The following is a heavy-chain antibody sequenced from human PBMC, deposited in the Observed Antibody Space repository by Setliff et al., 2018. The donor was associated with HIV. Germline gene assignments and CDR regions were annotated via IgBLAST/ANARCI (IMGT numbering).Heavy chain of an antibody. Sequence: PGGSLRLSCAASGFTFSSYSMSWIRQAPGEGLEWVSSISGSGATIDYADSVMGRFTISRDNAKKSLYLHMNSLRADDTAVYFCAKDKIPQAILGVVILGSWGQGTLVTVSS. CDR1: GFTFSSYS. CDR2: ISGSGATI. CDR3: AKDKIPQAILGVVILGS. J-gene: IGHJ4*02. D-gene: IGHD3-3*01. V-gene: IGHV3-48*04.